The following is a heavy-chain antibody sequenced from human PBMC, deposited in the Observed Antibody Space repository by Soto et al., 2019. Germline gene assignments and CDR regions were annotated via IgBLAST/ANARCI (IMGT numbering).Heavy chain of an antibody. Sequence: SETLSLTCAVYGGSFSGYYWSWIRQPPGKGLEWIGEINHSGSTNYNPSLKSRVTISVDTSKNQFSLKLSSVTAADTAVYYCARGQKKTRRLPIYGMDVWGQGTTVTVSS. CDR1: GGSFSGYY. D-gene: IGHD6-6*01. J-gene: IGHJ6*02. CDR3: ARGQKKTRRLPIYGMDV. V-gene: IGHV4-34*01. CDR2: INHSGST.